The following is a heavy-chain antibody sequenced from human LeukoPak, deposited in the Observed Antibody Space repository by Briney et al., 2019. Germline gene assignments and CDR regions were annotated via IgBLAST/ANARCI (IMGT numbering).Heavy chain of an antibody. CDR1: GGTFSSYA. CDR2: INPNSGGT. D-gene: IGHD6-19*01. V-gene: IGHV1-2*02. CDR3: ARSRRSGDIFDY. J-gene: IGHJ4*02. Sequence: ASVKVSCKASGGTFSSYAISWVRQAPGQGLEWMGWINPNSGGTNYAQKFQGRVTMTRDTSISTAYMELSRLRSDDTAVYYCARSRRSGDIFDYWGQGTLVTVSS.